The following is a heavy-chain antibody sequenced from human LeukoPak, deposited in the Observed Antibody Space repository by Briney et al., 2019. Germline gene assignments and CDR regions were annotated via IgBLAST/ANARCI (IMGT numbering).Heavy chain of an antibody. CDR1: GGSISSYY. CDR2: IYYSGST. J-gene: IGHJ3*02. Sequence: PSETLSLTCTVSGGSISSYYWSWIRQPPGKGLEWIGYIYYSGSTNYNPSLKSRVTISVDTSKNQFSLRLSSVTAADTAVYYCARRPIYDDAFDNWGQGTMVTVSS. V-gene: IGHV4-59*08. CDR3: ARRPIYDDAFDN. D-gene: IGHD3-3*01.